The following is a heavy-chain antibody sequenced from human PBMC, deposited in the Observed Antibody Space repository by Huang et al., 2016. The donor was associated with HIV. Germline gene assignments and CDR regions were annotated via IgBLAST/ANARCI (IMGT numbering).Heavy chain of an antibody. Sequence: VQLIQSGAEVKKTGSSVRVSCRASDGTFSSYSIGWMRQAPGQGLEWMGGIIPIFGTTTYAQKFQVRVSIAADESTSTAYMDLNSLRSEDTAVYYCARAALVNNQYFDYWGQGTLVTVSS. J-gene: IGHJ4*02. D-gene: IGHD5-18*01. CDR3: ARAALVNNQYFDY. V-gene: IGHV1-69*13. CDR1: DGTFSSYS. CDR2: IIPIFGTT.